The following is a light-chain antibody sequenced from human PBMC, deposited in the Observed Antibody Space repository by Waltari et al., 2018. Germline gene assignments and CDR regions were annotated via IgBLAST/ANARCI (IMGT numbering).Light chain of an antibody. CDR1: SSNVGFTS. CDR2: RDN. J-gene: IGLJ1*01. CDR3: AVWDDSLGTFV. V-gene: IGLV1-47*01. Sequence: QSVLTQPPSASGTPGQRVTIPCSGRSSNVGFTSVYWYQQIPGTATKLLNYRDNQRPSGVPDRFSGSKSGASASLAVSGLRSEDEADYYCAVWDDSLGTFVFGTGTQVTVL.